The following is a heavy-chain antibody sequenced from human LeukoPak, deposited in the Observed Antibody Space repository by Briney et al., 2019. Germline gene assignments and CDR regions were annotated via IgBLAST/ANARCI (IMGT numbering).Heavy chain of an antibody. CDR1: GFTFSSYN. CDR3: ARVHYYDNSGYSH. Sequence: GGSLRLSCAASGFTFSSYNMNWVRQAPGKGLEWVSSISSTSSYIYYADSVKGRFTISRDNAKNSLYLQMNSLRAEDTAVYYCARVHYYDNSGYSHWGQGTLVTVSS. V-gene: IGHV3-21*01. D-gene: IGHD3-22*01. CDR2: ISSTSSYI. J-gene: IGHJ4*02.